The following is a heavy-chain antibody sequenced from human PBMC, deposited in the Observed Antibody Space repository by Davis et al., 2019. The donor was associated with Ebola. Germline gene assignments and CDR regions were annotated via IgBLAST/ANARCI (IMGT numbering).Heavy chain of an antibody. CDR3: ARITGGVWYNYYYYDMDV. CDR2: ISYDGSNK. CDR1: GFTFSSYA. D-gene: IGHD2-8*02. Sequence: GGSLRLSCAASGFTFSSYAMHWVRQAPGKGLEWVAVISYDGSNKYYADSVKGRFTISRDNSKNTLYLQMNSLRAEDTAVYYCARITGGVWYNYYYYDMDVWGQGTTVTVSS. V-gene: IGHV3-30-3*01. J-gene: IGHJ6*02.